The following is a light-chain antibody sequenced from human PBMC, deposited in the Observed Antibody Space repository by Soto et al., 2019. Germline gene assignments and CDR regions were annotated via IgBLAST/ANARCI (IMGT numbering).Light chain of an antibody. CDR1: SSNIGRNY. Sequence: VLTQPPSVSAAPGQTVTISCSGSSSNIGRNYVSWYQHLPGTAPKLLIYDNDKRPSGIPDRFSGSKSGTSATLGITGLQTGDEADYYCGAWDNSLSVVVFGGGTKVTVL. J-gene: IGLJ2*01. V-gene: IGLV1-51*01. CDR3: GAWDNSLSVVV. CDR2: DND.